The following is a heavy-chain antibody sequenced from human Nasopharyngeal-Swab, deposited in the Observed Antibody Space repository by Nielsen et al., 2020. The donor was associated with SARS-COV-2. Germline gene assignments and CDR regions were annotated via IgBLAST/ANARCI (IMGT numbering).Heavy chain of an antibody. Sequence: GSLRLSCTVSGGSISSRSSYWGWIRQPPGKGLEWIGSIYYSGSTYYTPSLKSRVSISVDTSKNQFSLRLSSVTAADTAVYYCARHGTRGISYYFDYWGQGTLVTVSS. D-gene: IGHD6-6*01. CDR2: IYYSGST. J-gene: IGHJ4*02. CDR1: GGSISSRSSY. CDR3: ARHGTRGISYYFDY. V-gene: IGHV4-39*01.